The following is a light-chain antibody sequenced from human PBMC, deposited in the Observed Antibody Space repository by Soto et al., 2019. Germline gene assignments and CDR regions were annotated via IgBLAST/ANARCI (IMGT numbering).Light chain of an antibody. CDR3: QHYNSYSEA. J-gene: IGKJ1*01. V-gene: IGKV1-5*03. Sequence: DIQMSPSPSTLSGSVGARVTITCRASQTISSWLAWYQQKPGKAPKLLIYKASTLKSGVPSRFSGSGSGTEFTLTISSLQPDDFATYYCQHYNSYSEAFGQGTKV. CDR1: QTISSW. CDR2: KAS.